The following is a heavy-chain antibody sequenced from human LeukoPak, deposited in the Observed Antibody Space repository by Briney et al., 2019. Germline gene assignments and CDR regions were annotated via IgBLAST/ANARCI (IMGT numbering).Heavy chain of an antibody. CDR2: IWYDGSNK. CDR3: ARGDFGTGYSYGPPGY. Sequence: GGSLRPSCAASGFTFSSYGMHWVRQAPGKGLEWVAVIWYDGSNKYYADSVKGRFTISRDNSKNTLYLQMNSLRAEDTAVYYCARGDFGTGYSYGPPGYWGQGTLVTVSS. V-gene: IGHV3-33*01. J-gene: IGHJ4*02. D-gene: IGHD5-18*01. CDR1: GFTFSSYG.